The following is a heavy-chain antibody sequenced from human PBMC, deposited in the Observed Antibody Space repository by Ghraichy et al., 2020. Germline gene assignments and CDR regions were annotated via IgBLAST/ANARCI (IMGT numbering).Heavy chain of an antibody. CDR3: AKDLCSTSCYIFDY. D-gene: IGHD2-2*01. V-gene: IGHV3-23*01. CDR2: ISGSGGST. J-gene: IGHJ4*02. CDR1: GFTFSSYA. Sequence: LSLTCAASGFTFSSYAMSWVRQAPGKGLEWVSAISGSGGSTYYADSVKGRFTISRDNSKNTLYLQMNSLRAEDTAVYYCAKDLCSTSCYIFDYWGQGTLVTVSS.